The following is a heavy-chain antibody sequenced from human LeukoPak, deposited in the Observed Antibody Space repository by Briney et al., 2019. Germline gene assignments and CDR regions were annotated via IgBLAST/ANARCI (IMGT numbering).Heavy chain of an antibody. V-gene: IGHV3-7*01. CDR2: INQDGSEK. D-gene: IGHD3-10*01. J-gene: IGHJ4*02. Sequence: PGGSLRLSCAASGFTFDDYSMSWVRQAPGKGLEWVANINQDGSEKYYAVSVKGRFTISRDNAKNSLYLQINSLRVEDTAVYYCARDGAARGPGSFGDWGQGTLLTVSS. CDR1: GFTFDDYS. CDR3: ARDGAARGPGSFGD.